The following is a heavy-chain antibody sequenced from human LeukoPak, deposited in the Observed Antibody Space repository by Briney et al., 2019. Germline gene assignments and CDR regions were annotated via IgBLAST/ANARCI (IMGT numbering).Heavy chain of an antibody. J-gene: IGHJ4*02. V-gene: IGHV1-18*01. CDR3: ARIACSGGSCYDLYYFDY. D-gene: IGHD2-15*01. Sequence: ASVKVSCKASGYTFTNYGISWVRQAPGQGLEWMGWISAYNGNTNYAQKLQGRVTMTTDTSTSTAYMELRSLRSDDTAVYYCARIACSGGSCYDLYYFDYWGQGTLVTVSS. CDR1: GYTFTNYG. CDR2: ISAYNGNT.